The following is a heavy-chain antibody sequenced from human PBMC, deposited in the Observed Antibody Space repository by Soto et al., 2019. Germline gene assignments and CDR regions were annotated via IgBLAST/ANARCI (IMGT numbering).Heavy chain of an antibody. CDR1: GFTFSSYD. V-gene: IGHV3-13*01. D-gene: IGHD2-2*01. CDR3: ARRYCISTSCSSGMDV. CDR2: IGTAGDT. J-gene: IGHJ6*02. Sequence: EVQLVESGGGLVQPGGSLRLSCAASGFTFSSYDMHWVRQATGKGLEWVSAIGTAGDTYYPGSVKGRFTISRKNAKNSLYLQMNSLRAGDTAVYYCARRYCISTSCSSGMDVWGQGTTVTVSS.